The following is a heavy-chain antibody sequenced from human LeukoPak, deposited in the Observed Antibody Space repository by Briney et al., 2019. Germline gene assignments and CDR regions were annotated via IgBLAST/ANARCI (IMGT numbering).Heavy chain of an antibody. CDR2: ITGSGGRT. J-gene: IGHJ4*02. CDR1: GFSFSGYV. V-gene: IGHV3-23*01. Sequence: GGSLRLSCTASGFSFSGYVMSWVRQTPGRGLEWVSGITGSGGRTYFADSVKGRFTISRDNSKNTLYLQMNSLRAEDTAVYYCAKAPIFGVVISPLDYWGQGTLVTVSS. D-gene: IGHD3-3*01. CDR3: AKAPIFGVVISPLDY.